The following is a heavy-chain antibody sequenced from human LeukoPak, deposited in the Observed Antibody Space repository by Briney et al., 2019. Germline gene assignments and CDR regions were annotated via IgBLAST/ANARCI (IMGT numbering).Heavy chain of an antibody. J-gene: IGHJ3*02. CDR1: GGSISSSNW. CDR2: IYHSGST. D-gene: IGHD6-13*01. V-gene: IGHV4-4*02. CDR3: ARASLAAAGTSAFDI. Sequence: SETLSLTCAVSGGSISSSNWWSWVRQPPGKGLEWIGEIYHSGSTNYNPSLKSRVTISVDKSKNQFSLKLSSVTAADTAVYYCARASLAAAGTSAFDIWGQGTMVTVSS.